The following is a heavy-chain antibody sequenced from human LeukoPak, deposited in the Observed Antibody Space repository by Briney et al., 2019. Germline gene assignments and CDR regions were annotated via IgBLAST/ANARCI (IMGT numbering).Heavy chain of an antibody. CDR1: GFTFDDYA. D-gene: IGHD4/OR15-4a*01. CDR2: ISWNSGSI. Sequence: LRLSCAASGFTFDDYAMHWVRQAPGKGLEWVSGISWNSGSIGYADSVKGRFTISRDNSKNTLFLQMNSLRAEDTAVYYCARRAGAYSHPYDYWGQGTLVTVSS. CDR3: ARRAGAYSHPYDY. V-gene: IGHV3-9*01. J-gene: IGHJ4*02.